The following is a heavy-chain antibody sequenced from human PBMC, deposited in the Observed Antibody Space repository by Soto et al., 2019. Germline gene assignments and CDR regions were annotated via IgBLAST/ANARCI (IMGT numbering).Heavy chain of an antibody. CDR2: INHSGST. Sequence: SETLSLTCAVYGGSFSGYYWSWIRQPPGKGLEWIGEINHSGSTNYNPSLKSRVTISVDTSKNQFSLKLSPVTAADTAVYYCARGRGITIFGVVTAHHYFDYWGQGTLVTVSS. D-gene: IGHD3-3*01. CDR1: GGSFSGYY. CDR3: ARGRGITIFGVVTAHHYFDY. V-gene: IGHV4-34*01. J-gene: IGHJ4*02.